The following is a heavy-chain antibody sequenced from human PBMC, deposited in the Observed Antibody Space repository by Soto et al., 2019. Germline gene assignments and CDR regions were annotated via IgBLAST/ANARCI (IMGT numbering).Heavy chain of an antibody. V-gene: IGHV3-74*01. Sequence: GGSLRLSCAASGFTFSSYWMHWVRQAPGKGLVWVSRINGDGRRTNYADSVKGRFTMSRDNAQNTVYLQMNSLRAEDTAVYYCARDVELQSFDYWGQGILVTVSS. CDR3: ARDVELQSFDY. J-gene: IGHJ4*02. D-gene: IGHD1-26*01. CDR2: INGDGRRT. CDR1: GFTFSSYW.